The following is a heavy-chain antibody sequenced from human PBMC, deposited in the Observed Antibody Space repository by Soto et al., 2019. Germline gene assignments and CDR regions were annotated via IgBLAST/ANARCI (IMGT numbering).Heavy chain of an antibody. V-gene: IGHV3-48*02. CDR1: GFTFSSYS. CDR3: ARGYDYGDFYAKYYFDY. J-gene: IGHJ4*02. Sequence: GGSLRLSCAASGFTFSSYSMNWVRQAPGKGLEWVSYISSSSTIYYADSVKGRFTISRDNAKNSLYLQMNSLRDEDTAVYYCARGYDYGDFYAKYYFDYWGQGTLVTVSS. D-gene: IGHD4-17*01. CDR2: ISSSSTI.